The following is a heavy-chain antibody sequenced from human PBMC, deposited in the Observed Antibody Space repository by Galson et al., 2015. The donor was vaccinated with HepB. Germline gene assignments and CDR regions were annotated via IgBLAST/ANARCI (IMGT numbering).Heavy chain of an antibody. J-gene: IGHJ5*02. CDR3: AKAMEPLWFGELSISP. D-gene: IGHD3-10*01. Sequence: SLRLSCAASGFTFSSYGMHWVRQAPGKGLEWVAVISYDGSNKYYADSVKGRFTISRDNSKNTLYLQMNSLRAEDTAVYYCAKAMEPLWFGELSISPWGQGTLVTVSS. V-gene: IGHV3-30*18. CDR1: GFTFSSYG. CDR2: ISYDGSNK.